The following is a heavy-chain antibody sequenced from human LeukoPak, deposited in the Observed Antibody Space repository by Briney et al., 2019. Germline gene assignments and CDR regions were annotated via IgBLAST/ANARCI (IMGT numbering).Heavy chain of an antibody. J-gene: IGHJ3*02. D-gene: IGHD3-10*01. CDR3: ARGSSGSYYNNDAFDI. Sequence: ASVKVSCKASGGTFSSYAISWVRQAPGQGLEWVGGIIPIFGTANYAQKFQGRVTITADESKSTAYMELSSLRSEDTAVYYCARGSSGSYYNNDAFDIWGQGTMVTVSS. CDR1: GGTFSSYA. V-gene: IGHV1-69*13. CDR2: IIPIFGTA.